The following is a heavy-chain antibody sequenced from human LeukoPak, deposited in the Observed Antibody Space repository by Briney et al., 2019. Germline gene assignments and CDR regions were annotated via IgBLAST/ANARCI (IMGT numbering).Heavy chain of an antibody. CDR3: AKEGGYYYDSSGYLDY. J-gene: IGHJ4*02. D-gene: IGHD3-22*01. V-gene: IGHV3-23*01. Sequence: GGSLRLSCTASGFTFGRHAMSWVRQAPGKGLEWVSTISGAGGSTYYADSVKGRFILSRDNSKDTLYLQVNSLSAEDTAVYFCAKEGGYYYDSSGYLDYWGQGALVTVSS. CDR1: GFTFGRHA. CDR2: ISGAGGST.